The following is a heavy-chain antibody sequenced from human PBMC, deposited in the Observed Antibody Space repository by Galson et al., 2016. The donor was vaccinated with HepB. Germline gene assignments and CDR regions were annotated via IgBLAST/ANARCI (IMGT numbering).Heavy chain of an antibody. CDR1: GYSFTNYA. J-gene: IGHJ4*02. Sequence: SCKASGYSFTNYAIHWVRQAPGHGLEWMGWINTGNGNIKCSQKFQDRVTITRDTSATTAYMELNNLRDEDTAIYFCARGTKRFCSGSNCYPLDHWGQGTLVTVSS. CDR2: INTGNGNI. CDR3: ARGTKRFCSGSNCYPLDH. V-gene: IGHV1-3*04. D-gene: IGHD2-15*01.